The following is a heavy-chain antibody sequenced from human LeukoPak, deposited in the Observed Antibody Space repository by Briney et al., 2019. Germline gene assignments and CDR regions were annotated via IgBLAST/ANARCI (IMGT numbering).Heavy chain of an antibody. CDR3: AREDIVVVPAAIGGGYYYYYYMDV. Sequence: GGSLRLSCAASGFTFSSYAMSWVRQAPGKGLECVSVIYSDDSSYYADSVKGRFTISRDNSKNTLYLQMNSLRAEDTAVYYCAREDIVVVPAAIGGGYYYYYYMDVWGKGTTVTVSS. V-gene: IGHV3-53*01. J-gene: IGHJ6*03. CDR1: GFTFSSYA. CDR2: IYSDDSS. D-gene: IGHD2-2*02.